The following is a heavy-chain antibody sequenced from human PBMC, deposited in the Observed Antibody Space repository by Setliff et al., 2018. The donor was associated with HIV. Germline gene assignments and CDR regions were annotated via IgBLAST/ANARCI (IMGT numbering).Heavy chain of an antibody. CDR2: IFHSGRI. CDR1: GGSISSGGYS. V-gene: IGHV4-30-2*01. J-gene: IGHJ1*01. CDR3: ARGGSSGWYAVVHFKY. Sequence: SETLSLTCAVSGGSISSGGYSWTWIRQPPGKGLEWIAYIFHSGRIYYNPTLKSRVTMSVDRSRKQFSLKLSSVTAADTAVYYCARGGSSGWYAVVHFKYWGQGTLVTVSS. D-gene: IGHD6-19*01.